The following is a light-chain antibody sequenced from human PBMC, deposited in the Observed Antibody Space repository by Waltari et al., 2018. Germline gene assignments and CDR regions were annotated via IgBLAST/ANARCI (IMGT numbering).Light chain of an antibody. CDR3: QQLSNWLIT. CDR1: QSVSSY. Sequence: EIVLTQSPATLSLSPGERATLSCRASQSVSSYLAWYQQKPGQAPRLLIYDASNRATGIPARFSGSGSGTDFTLTISSLEPADFAVYYCQQLSNWLITFGQGTRLEIK. J-gene: IGKJ5*01. V-gene: IGKV3-11*01. CDR2: DAS.